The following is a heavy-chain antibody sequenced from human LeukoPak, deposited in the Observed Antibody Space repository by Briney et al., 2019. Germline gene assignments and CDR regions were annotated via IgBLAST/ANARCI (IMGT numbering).Heavy chain of an antibody. CDR3: ASSITMVRGVIRYHGMDG. V-gene: IGHV4-59*01. J-gene: IGHJ6*04. Sequence: SETLSLTCTVSGGSISSYYWSWIRQPPGKGLEWIGYIYYSGSTNYNPSLKSRVTISVDTSKNQFSLKLSSVTAADTAVYYCASSITMVRGVIRYHGMDGWGKRTTVTGSS. D-gene: IGHD3-10*01. CDR1: GGSISSYY. CDR2: IYYSGST.